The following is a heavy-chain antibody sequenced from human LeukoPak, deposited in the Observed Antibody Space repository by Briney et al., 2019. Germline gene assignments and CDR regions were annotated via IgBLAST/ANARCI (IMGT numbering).Heavy chain of an antibody. CDR2: ITSGVGIT. J-gene: IGHJ4*02. Sequence: GGSLRLSCAASGFTFSNYGMNWVRQAPGKGLEWVSIITSGVGITYYADSVKGRFTISRDNSRNTLFLQMNSLRAEDTAVYYCAKGDYYDLDYWGQGTLVTVSS. D-gene: IGHD3-22*01. V-gene: IGHV3-23*01. CDR3: AKGDYYDLDY. CDR1: GFTFSNYG.